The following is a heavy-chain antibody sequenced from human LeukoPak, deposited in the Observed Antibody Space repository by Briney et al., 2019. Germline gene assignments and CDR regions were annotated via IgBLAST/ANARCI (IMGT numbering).Heavy chain of an antibody. D-gene: IGHD3-22*01. Sequence: GGSLRLSCAASGFTFSSYSMNWVRQAPGKGLEWVSSISSSSSYIYYADSVRGRFTISRDNSKNTLYVQVNSLGTEDTAAYYCAKGSYYDSSGSFYFDYWGQGTLVTVSS. CDR2: ISSSSSYI. V-gene: IGHV3-21*04. CDR3: AKGSYYDSSGSFYFDY. J-gene: IGHJ4*02. CDR1: GFTFSSYS.